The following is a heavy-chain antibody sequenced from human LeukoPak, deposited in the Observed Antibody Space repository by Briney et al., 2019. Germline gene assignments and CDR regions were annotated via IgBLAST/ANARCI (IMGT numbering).Heavy chain of an antibody. CDR2: IIPIFGTA. CDR3: ARSAFNKYYSDY. V-gene: IGHV1-69*13. Sequence: ASVKVSCKASGGTFSSYAISWVRQAPGQGLEWMGGIIPIFGTANYAQKFQGRVTITADESTSTAYMELSSLRSEDTAVYYCARSAFNKYYSDYWGQGTLVTVSA. J-gene: IGHJ4*02. CDR1: GGTFSSYA.